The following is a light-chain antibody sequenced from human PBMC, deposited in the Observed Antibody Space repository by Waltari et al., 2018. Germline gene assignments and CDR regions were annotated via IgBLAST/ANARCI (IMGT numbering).Light chain of an antibody. CDR3: NSRDSSGNHLEV. CDR2: GKN. V-gene: IGLV3-19*01. J-gene: IGLJ1*01. CDR1: SLRSHY. Sequence: SSELTQDPAVSVALGQTVRITCQGDSLRSHYASWYPQKPGQAPVLVIYGKNNRPSGSPDRFSGSSSGNTASLTITGAQAEDEADYYCNSRDSSGNHLEVFGTGTKVTVL.